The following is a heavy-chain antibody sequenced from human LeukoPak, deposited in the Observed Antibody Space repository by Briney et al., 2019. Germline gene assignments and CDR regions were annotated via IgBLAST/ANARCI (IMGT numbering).Heavy chain of an antibody. CDR1: GFTFSTYW. J-gene: IGHJ1*01. D-gene: IGHD3-22*01. CDR3: ARAPSEIGGYYPEYFRH. V-gene: IGHV3-74*01. CDR2: IKSDGST. Sequence: GGSLRLSCAASGFTFSTYWMHWVRQAPGKGLVWVSRIKSDGSTNYADSVKGRFTISRDNAKNTVSLQMNSLSPESTGVYYCARAPSEIGGYYPEYFRHWGQGTLVTVSS.